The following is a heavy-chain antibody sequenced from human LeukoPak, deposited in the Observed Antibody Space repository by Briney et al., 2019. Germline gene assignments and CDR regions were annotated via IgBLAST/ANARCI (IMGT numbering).Heavy chain of an antibody. D-gene: IGHD3-9*01. Sequence: ASVKVSCKASGYTFTGYYMHWVRQAPGQGLEWMGWINPNSGGTNYAQKFQGRVTMTSDTSISTAYMELSRLRSDDTAVYYCARGHYDILTGYYSDYWGQGTLVTVSS. J-gene: IGHJ4*02. CDR1: GYTFTGYY. CDR3: ARGHYDILTGYYSDY. V-gene: IGHV1-2*02. CDR2: INPNSGGT.